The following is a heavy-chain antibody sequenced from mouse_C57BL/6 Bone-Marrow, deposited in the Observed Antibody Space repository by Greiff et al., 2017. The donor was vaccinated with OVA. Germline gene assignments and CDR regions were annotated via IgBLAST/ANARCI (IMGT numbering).Heavy chain of an antibody. D-gene: IGHD2-5*01. CDR2: ISDGGSYT. V-gene: IGHV5-4*03. J-gene: IGHJ2*01. CDR1: GFTFSSYA. Sequence: EVMLVESGGGLVKPGGSLKLSCAASGFTFSSYAMSWVRQTPEKRLEWVATISDGGSYTYYPDNVKGRFTISRDNAKNNLYLQMSHLKSEDTAMYYCARAYSNCLFDYWGQGTTLTVSS. CDR3: ARAYSNCLFDY.